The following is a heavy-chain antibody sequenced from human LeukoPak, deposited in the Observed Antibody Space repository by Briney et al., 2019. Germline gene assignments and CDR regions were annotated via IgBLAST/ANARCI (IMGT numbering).Heavy chain of an antibody. CDR1: GFTFETPD. Sequence: PGGSLRLSCAASGFTFETPDMRSVRRAPGNGLGWGVFASLDGLSQNYAESVEGRFTISRDQSNNTLFLQMNSLTREDTAIYEGEKEQVSGWSRTADYGGQGALVTVS. CDR3: EKEQVSGWSRTADY. CDR2: ASLDGLSQ. J-gene: IGHJ4*02. V-gene: IGHV3-30*19. D-gene: IGHD6-13*01.